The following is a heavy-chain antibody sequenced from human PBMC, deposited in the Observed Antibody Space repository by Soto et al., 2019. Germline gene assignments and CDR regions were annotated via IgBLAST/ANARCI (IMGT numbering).Heavy chain of an antibody. J-gene: IGHJ6*02. CDR1: GFTFSSYG. CDR2: ISYDGSNQ. Sequence: QVQLVESGGGVVQPGKSLRLSCAASGFTFSSYGMHWVRQAPGMRLEWVAIISYDGSNQYYADSMKGRFTISRDNSKNTLYLQMNSLRAEDTAVYYCAKRRQLGDYYYYGMDVWGQGTTVTVS. CDR3: AKRRQLGDYYYYGMDV. V-gene: IGHV3-30*18. D-gene: IGHD3-10*01.